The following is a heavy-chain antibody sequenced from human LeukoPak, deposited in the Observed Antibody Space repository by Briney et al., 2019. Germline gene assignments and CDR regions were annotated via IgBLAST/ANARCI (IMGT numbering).Heavy chain of an antibody. CDR3: ARDLYCGNGVWRYRFGHLDY. CDR2: ISSTSTTI. V-gene: IGHV3-48*01. CDR1: GFTFSDYT. D-gene: IGHD2-8*01. Sequence: GGSLRLSCAASGFTFSDYTMNWVRQAPGKGLEWVAYISSTSTTIYYADSVKGRFTISRDNAKNSLYLQMSSLRAEDTAVYYCARDLYCGNGVWRYRFGHLDYWGQGTLVTVSS. J-gene: IGHJ4*02.